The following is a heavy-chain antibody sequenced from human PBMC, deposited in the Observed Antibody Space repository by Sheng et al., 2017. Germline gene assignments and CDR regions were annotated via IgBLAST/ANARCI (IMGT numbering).Heavy chain of an antibody. V-gene: IGHV3-30*01. Sequence: QVQLVESGGGVVQPGRSLRLSCAASGFTFSSYAMHWVRQAPGKGLEWVAVISYDGSNKYYADSVKGRFTISRDNSKNTLYLQMNSLRAEDTAVYYCARDGSGSYSSWFDPWGQGTLV. CDR3: ARDGSGSYSSWFDP. CDR2: ISYDGSNK. CDR1: GFTFSSYA. J-gene: IGHJ5*02. D-gene: IGHD3-10*01.